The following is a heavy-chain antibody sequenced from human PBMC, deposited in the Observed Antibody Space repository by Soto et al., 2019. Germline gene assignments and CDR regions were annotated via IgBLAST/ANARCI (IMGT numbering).Heavy chain of an antibody. V-gene: IGHV1-18*01. CDR2: ISAHNGNT. D-gene: IGHD1-1*01. CDR1: GYAFTTYG. CDR3: ARGRYGDY. J-gene: IGHJ4*02. Sequence: QVHLVQSGAEVKKPGASVKVSCKGSGYAFTTYGITWVRQAPGQGLEWMGWISAHNGNTNYALKLQGRVTVTRDTSTSTAYMELRGLRSDDTAVYYCARGRYGDYWGQGALVTGSS.